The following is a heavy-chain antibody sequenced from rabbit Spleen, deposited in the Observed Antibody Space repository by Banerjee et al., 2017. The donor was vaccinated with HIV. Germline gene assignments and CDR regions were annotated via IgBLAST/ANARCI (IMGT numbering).Heavy chain of an antibody. Sequence: QSLEESGGALVTPGGTLTLTCTASGFSFSNKAVMCWVRQAPGKGLELIACIDTSSVNTADATWAKGRFTISKTSSTTVTLQMTSLTAADTATYFCARDLVAVIGWNFNLWGPGTLVTVS. V-gene: IGHV1S40*01. CDR3: ARDLVAVIGWNFNL. J-gene: IGHJ4*01. CDR2: IDTSSVNT. D-gene: IGHD1-1*01. CDR1: GFSFSNKAV.